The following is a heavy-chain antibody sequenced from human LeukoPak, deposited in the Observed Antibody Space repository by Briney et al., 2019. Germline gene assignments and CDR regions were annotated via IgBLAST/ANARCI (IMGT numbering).Heavy chain of an antibody. D-gene: IGHD6-13*01. CDR3: ARDFIIAAAGRDYYYYGMDV. Sequence: ASVKVSCKASGGTFSSYAISWVRQAPGQGLEWMGWISAYNGNTNYAQKLQGRVTMTTDTSTSTAYMELRSLRSDDTAVYYCARDFIIAAAGRDYYYYGMDVWGQGTTVTVSS. J-gene: IGHJ6*02. CDR2: ISAYNGNT. V-gene: IGHV1-18*01. CDR1: GGTFSSYA.